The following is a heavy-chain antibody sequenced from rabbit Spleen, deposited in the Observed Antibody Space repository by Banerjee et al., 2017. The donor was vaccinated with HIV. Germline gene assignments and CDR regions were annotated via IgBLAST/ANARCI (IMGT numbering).Heavy chain of an antibody. V-gene: IGHV1S45*01. J-gene: IGHJ4*01. D-gene: IGHD7-1*01. Sequence: QEQLEESGGGLVKPEGSLTLTCKASGVSFSAGYYMCWVRQAPGKGLEWIACIHGGSINNIYYATWAKGRFTISKTSSTTVTLQMTSLTAADTATYFCARFYAGYGDFGYAAMWGPGTLVTVS. CDR2: IHGGSINNI. CDR1: GVSFSAGYY. CDR3: ARFYAGYGDFGYAAM.